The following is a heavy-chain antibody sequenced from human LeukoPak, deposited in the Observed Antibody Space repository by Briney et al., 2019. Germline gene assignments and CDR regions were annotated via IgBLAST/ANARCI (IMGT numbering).Heavy chain of an antibody. J-gene: IGHJ4*02. CDR3: ARRYCSGSNCYFFDY. Sequence: SETLSLTCSVSGGSISSYYWSWIRQPPGKGLEWIGTVYYSGSTFYNPSLKSRVTISVDTSKNQFSLKLTSVTAADTAVYFCARRYCSGSNCYFFDYWGQGALVTVSS. CDR1: GGSISSYY. V-gene: IGHV4-39*01. CDR2: VYYSGST. D-gene: IGHD2-2*01.